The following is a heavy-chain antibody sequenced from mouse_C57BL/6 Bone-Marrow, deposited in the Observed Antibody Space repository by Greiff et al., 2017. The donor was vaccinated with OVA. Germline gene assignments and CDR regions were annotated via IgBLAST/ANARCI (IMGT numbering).Heavy chain of an antibody. J-gene: IGHJ4*01. CDR2: IDPENGDT. D-gene: IGHD1-1*01. CDR3: TTLITTVVPAYAMDY. Sequence: EVQRVESGAELVRPGASVKLSCTASGFNIKDDYMHWVKQRPEQGLEWIGWIDPENGDTEYASKFQGKATITADTSSNTAYLQLSSLTSEDTAVYYCTTLITTVVPAYAMDYWGQGTSVTVSS. V-gene: IGHV14-4*01. CDR1: GFNIKDDY.